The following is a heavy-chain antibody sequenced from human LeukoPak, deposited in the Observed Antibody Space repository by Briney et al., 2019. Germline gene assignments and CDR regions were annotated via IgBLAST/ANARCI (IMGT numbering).Heavy chain of an antibody. CDR3: AKYRTTSAPPRNFDY. D-gene: IGHD1-14*01. J-gene: IGHJ4*02. V-gene: IGHV3-23*01. Sequence: SGGSLRLSCAASGFTFSSCAMNWVRQAPGKGLEWVSAISGSGGSTYYADSVKGRFTISRDNSKNTLYLQMYSLRAEDTAVYYCAKYRTTSAPPRNFDYWGQGTLVTVSS. CDR1: GFTFSSCA. CDR2: ISGSGGST.